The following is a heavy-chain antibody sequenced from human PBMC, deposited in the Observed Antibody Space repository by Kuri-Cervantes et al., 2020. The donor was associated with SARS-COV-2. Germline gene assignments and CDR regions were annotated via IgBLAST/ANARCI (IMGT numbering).Heavy chain of an antibody. CDR2: IYHSGST. D-gene: IGHD6-25*01. J-gene: IGHJ5*02. CDR1: GYSISSSYY. Sequence: ESLKISCTVSGYSISSSYYWGWIRQPPGKGLEWIGSIYHSGSTYYNPSLKSRVTISVDTSKNQFSLKLSSVTAADTAVYYCARAGSVNNWFDPWGQGTPVTVSS. CDR3: ARAGSVNNWFDP. V-gene: IGHV4-38-2*02.